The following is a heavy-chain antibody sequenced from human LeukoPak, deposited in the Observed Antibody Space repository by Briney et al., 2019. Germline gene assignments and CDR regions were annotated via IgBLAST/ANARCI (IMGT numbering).Heavy chain of an antibody. J-gene: IGHJ4*02. CDR1: GFTFSSYV. D-gene: IGHD4-23*01. V-gene: IGHV3-30*03. CDR2: ISYDGSNN. Sequence: GGALRLSCAASGFTFSSYVMHWVGQAPGKGLEGVAVISYDGSNNYYADSVKGRFTISRDNSKNTLYLQLNRLRAEDTAVYYCARGTTAVTAGVYWGQGTLVTVSS. CDR3: ARGTTAVTAGVY.